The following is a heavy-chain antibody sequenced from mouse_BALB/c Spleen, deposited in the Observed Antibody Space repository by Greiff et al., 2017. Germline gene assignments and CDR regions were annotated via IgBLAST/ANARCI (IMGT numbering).Heavy chain of an antibody. CDR3: ARDNGYYAMDY. V-gene: IGHV7-3*02. CDR1: GFTFTAYY. J-gene: IGHJ4*01. CDR2: IRNKANGYTT. Sequence: EVKVVESGGGLVQPGGSLRLSCAPSGFTFTAYYMSWVRQPPGKALEWLGFIRNKANGYTTEYSASVKGRFTISRDNSQSILYLQMNTLRAEDSATYYCARDNGYYAMDYWGQGTSVTVAA.